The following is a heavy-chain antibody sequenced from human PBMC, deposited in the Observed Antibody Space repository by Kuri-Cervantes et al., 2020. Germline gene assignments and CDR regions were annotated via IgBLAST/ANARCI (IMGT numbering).Heavy chain of an antibody. V-gene: IGHV4-61*01. CDR1: GGSVSSGSYC. CDR2: IYYSGST. D-gene: IGHD6-13*01. Sequence: ESLKISCTVSGGSVSSGSYCWSWIRQPPGKGLEWIGYIYYSGSTNYNPSLKSRVTISVDTSKNQFSLKLSSVTAADTAVYYCAGLYSSRRFDYWGQGTLVTVSS. J-gene: IGHJ4*02. CDR3: AGLYSSRRFDY.